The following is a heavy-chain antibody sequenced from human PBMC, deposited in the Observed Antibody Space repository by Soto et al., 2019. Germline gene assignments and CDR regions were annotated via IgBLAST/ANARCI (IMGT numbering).Heavy chain of an antibody. V-gene: IGHV1-3*01. Sequence: ASVNVSCKAAGYAFTIYAMHWVRQAPRQRLEWMGWINAGNGNTKYSQKFQGRVTITRDTSASTAYMELSSLRSEDTAVYYCASWELTGDLYGMDVWGQGTTVTVSS. D-gene: IGHD7-27*01. CDR1: GYAFTIYA. J-gene: IGHJ6*02. CDR2: INAGNGNT. CDR3: ASWELTGDLYGMDV.